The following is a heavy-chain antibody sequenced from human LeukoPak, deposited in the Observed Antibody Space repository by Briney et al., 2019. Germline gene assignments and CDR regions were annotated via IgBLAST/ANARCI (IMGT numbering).Heavy chain of an antibody. D-gene: IGHD6-13*01. CDR3: ARRPPMSAADNWLDP. V-gene: IGHV1-2*06. CDR2: IDPNSGGT. CDR1: DYIFSCHF. J-gene: IGHJ5*02. Sequence: ASVKVSCKASDYIFSCHFIHWVRQAPRQGLEWIGRIDPNSGGTSFAPKFQGRVTMTRDTSISTAYMEVTRLTSDDTAVYYCARRPPMSAADNWLDPWGQGTLVTVSS.